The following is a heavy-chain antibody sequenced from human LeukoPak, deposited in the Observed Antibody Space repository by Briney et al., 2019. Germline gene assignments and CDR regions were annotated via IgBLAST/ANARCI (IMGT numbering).Heavy chain of an antibody. Sequence: GGSLRLSCAASGFTFSSYWMHWVRQAPEKGLVWVSRINSDGTTATYADSVKGRFTISRDNAKNTLYLQMNSLSAEDTAVYYCAKGGLRLSPLDYWGQGVLLTVS. V-gene: IGHV3-74*03. CDR1: GFTFSSYW. J-gene: IGHJ4*02. D-gene: IGHD5-12*01. CDR2: INSDGTTA. CDR3: AKGGLRLSPLDY.